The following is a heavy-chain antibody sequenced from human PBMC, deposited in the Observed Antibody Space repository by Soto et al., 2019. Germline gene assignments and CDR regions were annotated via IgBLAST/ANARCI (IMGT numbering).Heavy chain of an antibody. CDR1: GFTFSGSA. Sequence: EVQLVESGGGLVQPGGSLKLSCAVSGFTFSGSAMHWVRQASGKGLEWVGRIRSKSNSYATAYAAPVKGRFTISRDDSKNTAYLQMNSRKTEDTAVYYCTRGYGDYVRDYWGQGTLVTVSS. V-gene: IGHV3-73*01. CDR3: TRGYGDYVRDY. CDR2: IRSKSNSYAT. D-gene: IGHD4-17*01. J-gene: IGHJ4*02.